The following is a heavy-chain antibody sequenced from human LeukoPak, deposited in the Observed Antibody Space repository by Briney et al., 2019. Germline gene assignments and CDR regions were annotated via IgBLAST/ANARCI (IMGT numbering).Heavy chain of an antibody. Sequence: PSETLSLTCTVSGGSISSSTYYWGCIRQPPGKGLEWIGRIYYSGNTYYNPSLKSRVAMSVDTSKNQFSLKLSSVTAADTAVYYCARDDRGIRFCSGGSCYVWGQGTLVTVSS. CDR2: IYYSGNT. V-gene: IGHV4-39*07. CDR3: ARDDRGIRFCSGGSCYV. CDR1: GGSISSSTYY. J-gene: IGHJ4*02. D-gene: IGHD2-15*01.